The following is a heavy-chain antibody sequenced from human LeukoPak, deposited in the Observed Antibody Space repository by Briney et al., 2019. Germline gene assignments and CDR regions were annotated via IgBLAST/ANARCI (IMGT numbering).Heavy chain of an antibody. CDR3: ARDLVYYDSSGYYSLYHTLDY. D-gene: IGHD3-22*01. V-gene: IGHV3-21*01. Sequence: GGSLRLSCAASGFTFSSYSMNWVRQAPGKGLEWVSSISSSSSYIYYADSVKGRFTISRDNAKNSLYLQMNSLRAEDTAVYYCARDLVYYDSSGYYSLYHTLDYWGQGTLVTVSP. CDR1: GFTFSSYS. J-gene: IGHJ4*02. CDR2: ISSSSSYI.